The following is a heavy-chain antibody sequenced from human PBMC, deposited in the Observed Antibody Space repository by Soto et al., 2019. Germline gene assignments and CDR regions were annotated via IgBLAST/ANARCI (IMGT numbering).Heavy chain of an antibody. V-gene: IGHV5-10-1*01. CDR3: ARLPIAARASYYYYYGMDV. D-gene: IGHD6-6*01. J-gene: IGHJ6*02. CDR2: IDPSDSYT. Sequence: GESLKSSCKGSGYSFTSYWISWVRQMPGKGLEWMGRIDPSDSYTNYSPSFQGHVTISADKSISTAYLQWSSLKASDTAMYYCARLPIAARASYYYYYGMDVWGQGTTVTVSS. CDR1: GYSFTSYW.